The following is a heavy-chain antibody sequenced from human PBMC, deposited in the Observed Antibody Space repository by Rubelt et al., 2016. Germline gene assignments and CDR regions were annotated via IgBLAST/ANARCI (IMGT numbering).Heavy chain of an antibody. CDR2: FHYSGST. J-gene: IGHJ4*02. V-gene: IGHV4-39*01. Sequence: QLQLQESGPGLVKTSETLSLTCTVSGGSISSNIYYWAWIRQPPGKGLEWIGSFHYSGSTYYNPSLKSRVTISVDTSKNQFSRKLSSVTAAETAVYYCARQPWMQHPWYFDQWGQGTLVTVSS. D-gene: IGHD5-18*01. CDR1: GGSISSNIYY. CDR3: ARQPWMQHPWYFDQ.